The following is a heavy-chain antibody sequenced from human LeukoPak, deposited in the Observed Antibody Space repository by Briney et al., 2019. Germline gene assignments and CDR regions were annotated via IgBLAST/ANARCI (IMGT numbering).Heavy chain of an antibody. J-gene: IGHJ4*02. D-gene: IGHD2-21*01. CDR1: GGSITISNSY. V-gene: IGHV4-39*06. Sequence: SETLSLTCTVSGGSITISNSYWAWIRQPPGKGLEWIGSIYHGGTTYYNPSLKSRVTISVDTSKNQFPLKLSSVTAADTAVYYCARGREFRYWGQGTLVTVSS. CDR3: ARGREFRY. CDR2: IYHGGTT.